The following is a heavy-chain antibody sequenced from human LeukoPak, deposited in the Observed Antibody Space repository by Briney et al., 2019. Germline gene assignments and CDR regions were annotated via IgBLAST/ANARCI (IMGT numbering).Heavy chain of an antibody. Sequence: SETLSLTCTVSGYSISSGYYWGWIRQPPGKGLEWIGSIYHSGSTYYNPSLKSRVTISVDTSKNQFSLKLSSVTAADTAVYYCARGHDYGDYHFDYWGHGTLGTVSS. D-gene: IGHD4-17*01. V-gene: IGHV4-38-2*02. CDR3: ARGHDYGDYHFDY. CDR1: GYSISSGYY. CDR2: IYHSGST. J-gene: IGHJ4*01.